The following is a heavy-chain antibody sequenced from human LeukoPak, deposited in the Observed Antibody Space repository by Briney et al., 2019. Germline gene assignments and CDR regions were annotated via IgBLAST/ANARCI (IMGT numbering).Heavy chain of an antibody. CDR3: ARSSYCGGPHHPVDY. D-gene: IGHD2-21*01. V-gene: IGHV2-70*11. J-gene: IGHJ4*02. CDR1: GFSLSTSGMC. Sequence: SGPALVKPTQTLTLTCTFSGFSLSTSGMCVSWIRQPPGKALEWLARIDWDDDKYYSTSLKTRLTISKDTSKNQVVLTMTNMDPVDTATYYCARSSYCGGPHHPVDYWGQGTLVTVSS. CDR2: IDWDDDK.